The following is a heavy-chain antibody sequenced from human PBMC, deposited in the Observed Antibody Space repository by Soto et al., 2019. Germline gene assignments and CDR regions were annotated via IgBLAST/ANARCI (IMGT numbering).Heavy chain of an antibody. CDR1: GFTFGDYA. CDR3: TRAPVRGPIRWFDP. D-gene: IGHD3-10*01. J-gene: IGHJ5*02. V-gene: IGHV3-49*03. Sequence: GGSLRLSCTASGFTFGDYAISWFRQAPGKGLEWVGFIRSKAYGGTTEYAASVKGRFTISRDDSKSIAYLQMNSLKTEDTAVYYCTRAPVRGPIRWFDPWGQGTLVTVSS. CDR2: IRSKAYGGTT.